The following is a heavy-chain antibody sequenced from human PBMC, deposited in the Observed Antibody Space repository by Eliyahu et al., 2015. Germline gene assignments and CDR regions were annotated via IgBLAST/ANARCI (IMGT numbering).Heavy chain of an antibody. J-gene: IGHJ5*02. CDR2: IYYSGST. CDR1: GGSIRSGSFY. CDR3: ASVNFTSGWPSVWFDP. V-gene: IGHV4-61*01. Sequence: QVQLQESGPGLVKPSETLSLTCTVSGGSIRSGSFYWSWIRQPPGKGLEWIGYIYYSGSTNYNPSLNSRVTISVDTSKNQFSLKLRSVSAADTAVYYCASVNFTSGWPSVWFDPWGQGSLVTVSS. D-gene: IGHD6-19*01.